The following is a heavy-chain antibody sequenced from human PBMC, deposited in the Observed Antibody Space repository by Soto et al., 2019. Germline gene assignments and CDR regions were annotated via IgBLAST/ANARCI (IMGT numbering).Heavy chain of an antibody. J-gene: IGHJ4*02. CDR3: ARTDGDYAPFDY. V-gene: IGHV4-59*01. CDR2: IYYSGST. CDR1: GGSISSYY. D-gene: IGHD4-17*01. Sequence: KTSETLSLTCTVSGGSISSYYWSWIRQPPGKGLEWIGYIYYSGSTNYNPSLKSRVTISVDTSKNQFSLKLSSVTAADTAVYYCARTDGDYAPFDYWGQGTLVTVSS.